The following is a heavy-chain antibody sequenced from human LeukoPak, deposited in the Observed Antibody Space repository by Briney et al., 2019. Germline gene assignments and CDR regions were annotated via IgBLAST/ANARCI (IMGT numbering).Heavy chain of an antibody. CDR1: GFTFSSYS. V-gene: IGHV3-48*01. CDR3: ARDGSGYDRHAFDI. CDR2: ISSSSSTI. Sequence: PGGSLRLSCAASGFTFSSYSMNWVRQAPGKGLEWVSYISSSSSTIYYADSVKGRFTISRDNAKNSLYLQMNSLRAEDTAVYYCARDGSGYDRHAFDIWGQGTMVTVSS. D-gene: IGHD5-12*01. J-gene: IGHJ3*02.